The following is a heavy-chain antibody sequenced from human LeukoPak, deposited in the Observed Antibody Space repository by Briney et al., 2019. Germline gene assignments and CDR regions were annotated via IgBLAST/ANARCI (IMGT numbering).Heavy chain of an antibody. J-gene: IGHJ3*02. CDR2: SGSGGST. V-gene: IGHV3-23*01. D-gene: IGHD2-2*03. CDR1: GFSFSNYA. CDR3: AKIGGYWISSSCYGWAFDI. Sequence: GGSLRLSCAASGFSFSNYAMSWIRQAPGKGLEWVSASGSGGSTYYADSVKGRFTISRGSSKNTLYLQMNSLRAEDTAIYYCAKIGGYWISSSCYGWAFDIWGLGTMVTVSS.